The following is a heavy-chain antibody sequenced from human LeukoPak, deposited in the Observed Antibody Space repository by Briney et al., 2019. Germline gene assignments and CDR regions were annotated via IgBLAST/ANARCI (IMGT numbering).Heavy chain of an antibody. D-gene: IGHD3-3*01. CDR1: GFTFSSYA. CDR3: AKDADLGYDFWSGYSSFDY. Sequence: PGGSLRLSCAASGFTFSSYAMSWVRQAPGKGLEWVSAISGSGGSTYYADSVKGRFTISRDNSKNTLYLQMNSLRAEDTAVYYCAKDADLGYDFWSGYSSFDYWGQGTLVTVSS. J-gene: IGHJ4*02. V-gene: IGHV3-23*01. CDR2: ISGSGGST.